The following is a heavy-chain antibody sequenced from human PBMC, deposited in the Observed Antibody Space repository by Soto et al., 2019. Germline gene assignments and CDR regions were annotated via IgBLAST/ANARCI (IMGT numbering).Heavy chain of an antibody. Sequence: GGSLRLSSAASGFPFSSYGMHWVRQAPGKGLEWVAVIWYDGSNKYYADSVKGQFTISRDNSKNTLYLQMNSLRAEDTAVYYCAKSKELGVSAPDHWGQGTLVTVSS. D-gene: IGHD1-26*01. CDR3: AKSKELGVSAPDH. CDR2: IWYDGSNK. CDR1: GFPFSSYG. J-gene: IGHJ4*02. V-gene: IGHV3-33*08.